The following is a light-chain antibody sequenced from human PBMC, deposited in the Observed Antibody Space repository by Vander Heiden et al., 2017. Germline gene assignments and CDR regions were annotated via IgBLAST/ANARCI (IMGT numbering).Light chain of an antibody. CDR2: GNI. CDR1: SSDIGAGYD. V-gene: IGLV1-40*01. Sequence: QSMLTQPPSVSAAPGQRVTISCTGSSSDIGAGYDVHWYQQLPGAAPKLLIYGNINRPSGVPDRFSGSKSGTSVSLAITGLQAEDEADYYCQSYDSSLGGSVFGGGTKLTVL. J-gene: IGLJ2*01. CDR3: QSYDSSLGGSV.